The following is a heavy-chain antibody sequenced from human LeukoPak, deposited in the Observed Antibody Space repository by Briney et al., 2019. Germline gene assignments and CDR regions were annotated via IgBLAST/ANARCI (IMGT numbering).Heavy chain of an antibody. V-gene: IGHV4-59*01. CDR3: ASLYGDYSWFDP. CDR2: IYYSGST. D-gene: IGHD4-17*01. Sequence: SETLSLTCTVSGGSISSYYWTWIRQPPGKGLEWIGYIYYSGSTNYNPSLKSRVTISVDTSKNQFPLKLSSVTAADTAVYYCASLYGDYSWFDPWGQGTLVTVSS. CDR1: GGSISSYY. J-gene: IGHJ5*02.